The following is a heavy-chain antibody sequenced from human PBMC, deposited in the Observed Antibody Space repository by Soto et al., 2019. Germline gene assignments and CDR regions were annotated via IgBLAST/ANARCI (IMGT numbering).Heavy chain of an antibody. Sequence: QVHLQESGPGLVKPSQTLSLNCTVSGGSVSSGDYYWTWIRQHPGKGLEWIGYISYTGSTYYNPSLESRVSISVDTPRTHFSLRLNSVTAADTAVYYCATTGGYGTPGDYWGQGTLVTVSS. V-gene: IGHV4-31*03. CDR1: GGSVSSGDYY. CDR3: ATTGGYGTPGDY. CDR2: ISYTGST. D-gene: IGHD5-12*01. J-gene: IGHJ4*02.